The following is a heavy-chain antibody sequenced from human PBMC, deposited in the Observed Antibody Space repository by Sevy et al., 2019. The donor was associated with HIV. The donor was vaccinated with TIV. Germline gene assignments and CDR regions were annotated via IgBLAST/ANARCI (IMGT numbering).Heavy chain of an antibody. D-gene: IGHD2-2*02. CDR3: AKDLGYCSSTSCYTDTLGYYYYGMDV. Sequence: SLKISCAASGFTFDDYAMHWVRQAPGKGLEWVSGISWNSGSIGYADSVKGRFTISRDNAKKSLYLQMNSLRDEDTALYYCAKDLGYCSSTSCYTDTLGYYYYGMDVWGQGTTVTVSS. CDR2: ISWNSGSI. CDR1: GFTFDDYA. J-gene: IGHJ6*02. V-gene: IGHV3-9*01.